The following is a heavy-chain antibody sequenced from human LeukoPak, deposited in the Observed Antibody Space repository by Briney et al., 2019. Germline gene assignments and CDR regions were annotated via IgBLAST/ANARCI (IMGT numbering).Heavy chain of an antibody. J-gene: IGHJ3*02. V-gene: IGHV1-2*02. CDR2: INPNSGGT. D-gene: IGHD2-2*02. CDR1: GYTFTCYY. CDR3: ARVKPLGCSSTSCYNAFDI. Sequence: ASVKVSCTASGYTFTCYYMHWVRQAPGQGLEWMGWINPNSGGTNYAQKYQGRVTMTRDTSISTAYMELSRLRSDDTAVYYCARVKPLGCSSTSCYNAFDIWGQGTMVTVSS.